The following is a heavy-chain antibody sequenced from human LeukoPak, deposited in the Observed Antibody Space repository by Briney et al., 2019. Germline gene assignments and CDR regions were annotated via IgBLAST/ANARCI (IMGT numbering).Heavy chain of an antibody. CDR1: GFSFSNYA. CDR3: AKGSLPWCGGARCYPLDY. Sequence: GGSLRLSCAASGFSFSNYAMSWVRQAPGEGLEWVSVITNSGDDAHHADSVKGRFTVSRDNSKNTLYLQMRSLRVDDTAVYYCAKGSLPWCGGARCYPLDYWGQGTLVTVSS. CDR2: ITNSGDDA. D-gene: IGHD2-15*01. V-gene: IGHV3-23*01. J-gene: IGHJ4*02.